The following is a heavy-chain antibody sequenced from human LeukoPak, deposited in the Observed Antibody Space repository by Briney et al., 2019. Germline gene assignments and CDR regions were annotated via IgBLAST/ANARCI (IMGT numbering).Heavy chain of an antibody. CDR2: ISYDGSNI. D-gene: IGHD6-13*01. CDR1: GFTFSTYV. V-gene: IGHV3-30*04. CDR3: AGDCWRAAAGTCFDY. J-gene: IGHJ4*02. Sequence: GGSLRLSCAASGFTFSTYVMHWVRQAPGKGLEWVAVISYDGSNIYYADSVKGRFTISRDNSKNTLFLQMNSLRVDDTAVYYCAGDCWRAAAGTCFDYWGQGTLVTVSS.